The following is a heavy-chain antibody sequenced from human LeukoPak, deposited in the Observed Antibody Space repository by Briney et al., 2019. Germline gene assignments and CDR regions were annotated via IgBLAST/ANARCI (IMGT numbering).Heavy chain of an antibody. V-gene: IGHV4-34*01. CDR3: ARVGSSSWSDRNWFDP. D-gene: IGHD6-13*01. Sequence: TPSETLSLTCAVYAGSVSGYYWSWIRQPPGKGLEWIGEINQSGNTNYNSSLKSRVTISVDTSKNWFSLRLSSVTAADTAVYYCARVGSSSWSDRNWFDPWGQGTLVTVSS. J-gene: IGHJ5*02. CDR2: INQSGNT. CDR1: AGSVSGYY.